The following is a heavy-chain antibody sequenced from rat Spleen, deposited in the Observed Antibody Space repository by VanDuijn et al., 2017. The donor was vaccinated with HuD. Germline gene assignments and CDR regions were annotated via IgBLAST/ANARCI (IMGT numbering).Heavy chain of an antibody. CDR3: GGYYV. CDR1: GFSLTSNS. J-gene: IGHJ2*01. D-gene: IGHD1-7*01. CDR2: IWSGGNT. V-gene: IGHV2-1*01. Sequence: QVQLKESGPGLVQPSQTLSLTCTVSGFSLTSNSVSWVRQPPGKGLEWMGAIWSGGNTDSNSALKSRLSISRDTSKSQVFLKMNSLQTEDTAMYFCGGYYVWGQGVMVTVSS.